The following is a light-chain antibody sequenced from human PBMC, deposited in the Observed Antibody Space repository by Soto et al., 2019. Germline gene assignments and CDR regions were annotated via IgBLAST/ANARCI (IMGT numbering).Light chain of an antibody. J-gene: IGKJ1*01. CDR2: GAS. CDR1: QSVRSSY. Sequence: EIVLTQSPGTLSLSPGERATLSCRASQSVRSSYFGWYQQKPGQAPRLLIYGASSRATGIPDRFSGSGSGTDFTLTISRLEPEDFAVYYCQQYETSPRTFGRGTRVEIK. CDR3: QQYETSPRT. V-gene: IGKV3-20*01.